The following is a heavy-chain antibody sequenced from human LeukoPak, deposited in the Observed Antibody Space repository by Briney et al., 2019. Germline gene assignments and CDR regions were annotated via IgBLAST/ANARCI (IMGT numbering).Heavy chain of an antibody. D-gene: IGHD5-24*01. V-gene: IGHV3-30*02. J-gene: IGHJ4*02. Sequence: GGSLRLSCAVSGFTLSNYGMHWVRQAPGKGPEWVAFIRCDGSNKYYADSVKGRFTISRDNSKNTLYLQMNSLRAEDTAVYYCTIGDGWLPHWGQGTLVTVSS. CDR1: GFTLSNYG. CDR2: IRCDGSNK. CDR3: TIGDGWLPH.